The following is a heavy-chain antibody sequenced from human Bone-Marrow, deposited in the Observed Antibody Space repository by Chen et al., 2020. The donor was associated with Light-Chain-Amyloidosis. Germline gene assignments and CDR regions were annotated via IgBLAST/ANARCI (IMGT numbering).Heavy chain of an antibody. CDR3: ARGLKYSTSSRDY. CDR2: VNSQSGGT. CDR1: GYTFTDYA. D-gene: IGHD6-6*01. J-gene: IGHJ4*02. V-gene: IGHV1-2*02. Sequence: QVHLVQSGAEVGKPGASVKLSRKASGYTFTDYAIPWVRQAPGQGPEWMGWVNSQSGGTKYAQKFQGRVTMTRDTSISTAYMELNSLISDDTALYYCARGLKYSTSSRDYWGQGTLVTVSS.